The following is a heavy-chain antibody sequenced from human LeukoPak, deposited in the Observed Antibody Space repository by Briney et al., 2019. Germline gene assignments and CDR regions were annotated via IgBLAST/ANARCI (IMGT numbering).Heavy chain of an antibody. V-gene: IGHV3-64*01. D-gene: IGHD2-15*01. J-gene: IGHJ4*02. Sequence: GGSLRLSCAASGXTFSTYAMHWVRQTPGKGLEYVSAISTNGGGTYYANSVKGRFTISRDNSKNTLYLQMGSLRAEDMAVYYCARYCSGVSCYSGYDYWGQGTLVTVSS. CDR1: GXTFSTYA. CDR2: ISTNGGGT. CDR3: ARYCSGVSCYSGYDY.